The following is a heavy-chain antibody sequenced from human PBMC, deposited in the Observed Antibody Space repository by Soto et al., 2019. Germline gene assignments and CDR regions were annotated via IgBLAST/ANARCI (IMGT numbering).Heavy chain of an antibody. V-gene: IGHV3-9*01. D-gene: IGHD2-21*02. CDR2: ISWNGGSI. CDR1: GLSFDDYA. J-gene: IGHJ6*02. Sequence: EVQLVESGGGLVQPGRSLRLSCEASGLSFDDYAMHWVRQVPGKGLEWVSGISWNGGSIGYADSVKGRFSISRDNAKNSLYLQMNSLRVEDTALYDCAKSMGGTANGMGVWGQGTTVTVSS. CDR3: AKSMGGTANGMGV.